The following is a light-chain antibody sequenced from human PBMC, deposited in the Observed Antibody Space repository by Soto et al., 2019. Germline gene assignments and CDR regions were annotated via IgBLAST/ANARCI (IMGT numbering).Light chain of an antibody. CDR2: GAS. CDR3: QQYGSSPLT. J-gene: IGKJ5*01. V-gene: IGKV3-20*01. CDR1: QSVSSSY. Sequence: EIVLTQSPCTLSLSPGERATLSCRASQSVSSSYLAWYQQKPGQAPRRLIFGASFRATGIPDRFSGSGSGTDFTLTISRLEPEDFAVYYCQQYGSSPLTFGGGTRLEIK.